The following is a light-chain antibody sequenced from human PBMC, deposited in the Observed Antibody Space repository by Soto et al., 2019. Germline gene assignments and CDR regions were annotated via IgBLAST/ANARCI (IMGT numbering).Light chain of an antibody. CDR1: HRFXNN. CDR2: GES. V-gene: IGKV3-15*01. J-gene: IGKJ5*01. Sequence: ILLTQSPSTLSVSRGESATPSCRPRHRFXNNLGWYEQKPGQAPRVLSXGESTRATGIPARFSGSGSGTEFTLTLSSLKSEDFAVYYCQQYNNWPPNTFGQGTRLEIK. CDR3: QQYNNWPPNT.